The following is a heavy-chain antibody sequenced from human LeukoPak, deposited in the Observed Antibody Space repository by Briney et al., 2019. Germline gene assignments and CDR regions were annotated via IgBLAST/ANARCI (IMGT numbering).Heavy chain of an antibody. CDR1: GGSISSSIYY. CDR2: IYYSGST. J-gene: IGHJ5*02. D-gene: IGHD3-3*01. Sequence: SETLSLTCTVSGGSISSSIYYWGWIRQPPGKGLEWIGSIYYSGSTYYNPSLKSRVTISVDTSKNQFSLKLSSVTAADTAVYYCAREGVLRFFPWFDPWGQGTLVTVSS. CDR3: AREGVLRFFPWFDP. V-gene: IGHV4-39*07.